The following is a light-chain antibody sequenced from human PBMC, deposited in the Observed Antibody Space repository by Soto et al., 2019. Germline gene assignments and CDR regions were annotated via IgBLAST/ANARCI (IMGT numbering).Light chain of an antibody. Sequence: QSVLTQPPSASGTPGQRVTISCSGSSSNIGSNSVSWYQQVPGTAPKLLIYNNNQRPSGVPDRFSGSNAGTSASLAISGLRSEDEAEYYCAAWDDRLRGGVFGGGTKLTVL. J-gene: IGLJ3*02. CDR2: NNN. CDR1: SSNIGSNS. CDR3: AAWDDRLRGGV. V-gene: IGLV1-47*02.